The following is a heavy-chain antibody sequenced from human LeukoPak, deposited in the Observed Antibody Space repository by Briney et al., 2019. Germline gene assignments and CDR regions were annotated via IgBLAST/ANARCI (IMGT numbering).Heavy chain of an antibody. Sequence: PLETLSLTCTVSGGSISSFYWSWIRQPPGQGLEWIGYIYYSGSSNYNPSLKRLVTISVDRSKNQFSLKLSSVHAADTAVYYCARHEGYYDYVWGSSYYFDYWGQGTLVTVSS. J-gene: IGHJ4*02. CDR1: GGSISSFY. V-gene: IGHV4-59*08. CDR3: ARHEGYYDYVWGSSYYFDY. CDR2: IYYSGSS. D-gene: IGHD3-16*01.